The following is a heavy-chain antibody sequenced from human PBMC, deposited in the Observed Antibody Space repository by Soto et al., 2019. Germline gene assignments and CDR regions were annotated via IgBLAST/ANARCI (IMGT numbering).Heavy chain of an antibody. J-gene: IGHJ6*02. CDR3: ARDTGYSGYDKRYYYYGMDV. Sequence: ASVKVSCKASGYTFTGYYMHWVRQAPGQGLEWMGWINPNSGGTNYAQKFQGRVTMTRDTSISAAYMELSRLRSDDTAVYYCARDTGYSGYDKRYYYYGMDVWGQGTTVTVSS. CDR1: GYTFTGYY. V-gene: IGHV1-2*02. CDR2: INPNSGGT. D-gene: IGHD5-12*01.